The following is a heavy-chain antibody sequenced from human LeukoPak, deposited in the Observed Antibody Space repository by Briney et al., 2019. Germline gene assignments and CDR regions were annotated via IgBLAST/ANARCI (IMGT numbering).Heavy chain of an antibody. CDR2: FDPEDGET. Sequence: ASVKVSCKASGYTFTGYYMHRVRQAPGKGLEWMGGFDPEDGETIYAQKFQGRVTMTEDTSTDTAYMELSSLRSEDTAVYYCATWAPAEGTFDYWGQGTLVTVSS. CDR1: GYTFTGYY. D-gene: IGHD1-1*01. J-gene: IGHJ4*02. CDR3: ATWAPAEGTFDY. V-gene: IGHV1-24*01.